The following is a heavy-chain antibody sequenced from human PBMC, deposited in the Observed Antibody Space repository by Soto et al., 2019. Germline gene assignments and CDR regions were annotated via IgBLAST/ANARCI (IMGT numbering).Heavy chain of an antibody. D-gene: IGHD4-17*01. J-gene: IGHJ4*02. CDR1: GFTFSGYW. V-gene: IGHV3-74*01. CDR2: INSDGSTT. CDR3: ASAKIGDYFQVY. Sequence: GGSLRLSCAVSGFTFSGYWMHWVRQAPGKGLVWVSRINSDGSTTSYADSVKGRFTISRDNAKNTLYLQMDSLRAEDTAVYFCASAKIGDYFQVYWGQGTLVTVS.